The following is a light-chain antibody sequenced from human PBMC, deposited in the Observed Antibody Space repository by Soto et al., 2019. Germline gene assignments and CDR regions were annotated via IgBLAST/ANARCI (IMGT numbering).Light chain of an antibody. J-gene: IGLJ2*01. CDR3: AAWDDSLNGVI. CDR1: SSNIGSHG. V-gene: IGLV1-44*01. CDR2: SNN. Sequence: QSALPQTPSVSGTPGQRVTISCSGSSSNIGSHGVNWYRHLPGTAPKRLIYSNNQRPSGVRDRFSGSKSGTSVSLAISGLQSEDEADYYCAAWDDSLNGVIFGGGTKLTVL.